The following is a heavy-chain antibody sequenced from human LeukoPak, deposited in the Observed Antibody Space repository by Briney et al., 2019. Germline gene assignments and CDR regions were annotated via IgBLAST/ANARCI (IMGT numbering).Heavy chain of an antibody. V-gene: IGHV4-38-2*01. CDR1: GHSISSCHY. CDR3: ARGGAYCSAGSWFPDYLDY. Sequence: SETLSLTCGISGHSISSCHYWGWIRQPPGKGLEWVGNIYQGGSTYYNTSLKSRVTISVNTSNKHSSLNLNSVTAATTVVYYCARGGAYCSAGSWFPDYLDYWGRGTLVTVSS. CDR2: IYQGGST. D-gene: IGHD2-15*01. J-gene: IGHJ4*02.